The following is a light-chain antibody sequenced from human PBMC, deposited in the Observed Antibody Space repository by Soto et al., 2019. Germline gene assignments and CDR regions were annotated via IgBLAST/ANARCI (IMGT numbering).Light chain of an antibody. CDR1: SSDVGSYNL. CDR3: SSYAGGETVV. J-gene: IGLJ2*01. Sequence: QSALTQPASVSGSPGQSITISCSGTSSDVGSYNLVSWYQQQPGKAPNLMIYEVIQRSSGVSNCFSGYKSGNTASLTICGLQAEDEDNYRCSSYAGGETVVFGGGTKVTVL. CDR2: EVI. V-gene: IGLV2-23*02.